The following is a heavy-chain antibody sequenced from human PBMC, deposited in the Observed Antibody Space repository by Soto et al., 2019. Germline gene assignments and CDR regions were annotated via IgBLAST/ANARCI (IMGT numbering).Heavy chain of an antibody. J-gene: IGHJ5*02. D-gene: IGHD6-13*01. CDR1: GGSISSGGYY. CDR3: ARAIIAAAGTLNWFDP. Sequence: PSETLSLTCTVSGGSISSGGYYWSWIRQHPGKGLEWIGYIYYSGSTYYNPSLKSRVTISVDTSKNQFSLKLSSVTAADTAVYYCARAIIAAAGTLNWFDPWGQGTLVTVSS. V-gene: IGHV4-31*03. CDR2: IYYSGST.